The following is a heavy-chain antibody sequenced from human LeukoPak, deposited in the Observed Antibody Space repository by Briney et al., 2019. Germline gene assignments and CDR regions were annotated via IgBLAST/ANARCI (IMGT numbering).Heavy chain of an antibody. CDR2: IIPIFGTA. CDR1: GATFSSYA. CDR3: ARALWSYPFLYYFDY. Sequence: SSVKVSCKASGATFSSYAISWVRQAPGQGLEWMGGIIPIFGTANYAQKFQGSVTITTDESTSTAYMELSSLRSEDTAVYYCARALWSYPFLYYFDYWGEGALVTVSS. V-gene: IGHV1-69*05. D-gene: IGHD4/OR15-4a*01. J-gene: IGHJ4*02.